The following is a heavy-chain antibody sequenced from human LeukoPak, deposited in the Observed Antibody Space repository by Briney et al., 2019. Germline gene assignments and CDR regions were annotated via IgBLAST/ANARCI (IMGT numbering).Heavy chain of an antibody. D-gene: IGHD1-26*01. CDR2: IYYSGST. Sequence: SETLSLTCTVSGGSISSYYWSWIRQPPGKGLEWIGYIYYSGSTNYNPSLKSRVTISVDTSKNQFSLRLSSVTAADTAVYYCAADYSGNYHVEFDYWGQGTLVTVSS. V-gene: IGHV4-59*01. CDR1: GGSISSYY. J-gene: IGHJ4*02. CDR3: AADYSGNYHVEFDY.